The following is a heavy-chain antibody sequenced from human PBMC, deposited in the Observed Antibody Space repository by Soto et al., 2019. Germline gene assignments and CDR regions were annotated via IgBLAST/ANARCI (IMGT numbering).Heavy chain of an antibody. D-gene: IGHD3-10*01. CDR3: AKEAYYYGSGSYYYYYYYMDV. J-gene: IGHJ6*03. CDR2: ISGSGGST. V-gene: IGHV3-23*01. CDR1: GFTFSSYA. Sequence: GGSLRLSCAASGFTFSSYAMSWVRQAPGKGLEWVSAISGSGGSTYYADSVKGRFTISRDNSKNTLYLQMNSLRAEDTAVYYCAKEAYYYGSGSYYYYYYYMDVWGKGTTVTVSS.